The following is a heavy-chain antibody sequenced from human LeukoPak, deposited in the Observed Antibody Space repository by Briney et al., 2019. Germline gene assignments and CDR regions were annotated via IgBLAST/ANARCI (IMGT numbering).Heavy chain of an antibody. CDR3: AKDGRGRVKENNWFDP. Sequence: PGGSLRLSCAASGFTFSSHGMNWVRQAPGKGLEWVSGISPSGGITYYTDSVKGRFNISRDNSKNTLYLQMNSLRAEDTAVYYCAKDGRGRVKENNWFDPWGQGTLVTVSS. CDR1: GFTFSSHG. D-gene: IGHD3-10*01. V-gene: IGHV3-23*01. J-gene: IGHJ5*02. CDR2: ISPSGGIT.